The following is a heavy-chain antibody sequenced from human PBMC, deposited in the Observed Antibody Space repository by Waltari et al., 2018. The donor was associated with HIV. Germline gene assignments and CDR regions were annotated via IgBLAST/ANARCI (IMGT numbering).Heavy chain of an antibody. CDR2: IIPILGIA. CDR3: AMSPGGATILFDY. CDR1: DHTFSRYT. Sequence: VQVMQAGAEVQKPGSSAKDSCKASDHTFSRYTINWQREAPGQGLEWMGRIIPILGIANYAQKFQGRVTITADKSTSTAYMELSSLRSEDTAVYYCAMSPGGATILFDYWGQGTLVTVSS. J-gene: IGHJ4*02. V-gene: IGHV1-69*02. D-gene: IGHD5-12*01.